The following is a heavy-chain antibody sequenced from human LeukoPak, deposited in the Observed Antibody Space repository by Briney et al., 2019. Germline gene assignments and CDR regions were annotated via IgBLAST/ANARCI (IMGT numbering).Heavy chain of an antibody. D-gene: IGHD2-2*01. Sequence: SVKVSCKASGGTLSSYAISWVRQAPGQGLEWMGGIIPIFGTANYAQKFQGRVTITADESTSTAYTELSSLRSEDTAVYYCARGSSSTSLYYFDYWGQGTLVTVSS. J-gene: IGHJ4*02. CDR2: IIPIFGTA. V-gene: IGHV1-69*01. CDR3: ARGSSSTSLYYFDY. CDR1: GGTLSSYA.